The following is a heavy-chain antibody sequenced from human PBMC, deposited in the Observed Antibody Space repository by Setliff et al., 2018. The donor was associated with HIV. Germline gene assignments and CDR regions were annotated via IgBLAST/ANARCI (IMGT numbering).Heavy chain of an antibody. Sequence: SETLSLTRTVSGGSISSGAYYWTWIRQQPGKGLEWIGYIYHSGITYYNPSLKSRINISVDTSKNQFSLNLSSVTAADTAVYFCARASGDAYRHPRDYNYYYMDVWGKGDMVTVSS. D-gene: IGHD4-4*01. CDR2: IYHSGIT. CDR3: ARASGDAYRHPRDYNYYYMDV. J-gene: IGHJ6*03. V-gene: IGHV4-31*03. CDR1: GGSISSGAYY.